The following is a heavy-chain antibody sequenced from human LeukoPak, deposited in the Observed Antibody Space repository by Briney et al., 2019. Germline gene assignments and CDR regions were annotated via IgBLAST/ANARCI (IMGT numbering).Heavy chain of an antibody. CDR3: ASPTETTVDAFDI. J-gene: IGHJ3*02. Sequence: ASVKVSCKASGYTFTSYGISWVRQAPGRGLEWMGWISAYNGNTNYAQKLQGRVTMTTGTSTSTAYMELRSLRSDDTAVYYCASPTETTVDAFDIWGQGTMVTVSS. CDR1: GYTFTSYG. D-gene: IGHD4-17*01. V-gene: IGHV1-18*01. CDR2: ISAYNGNT.